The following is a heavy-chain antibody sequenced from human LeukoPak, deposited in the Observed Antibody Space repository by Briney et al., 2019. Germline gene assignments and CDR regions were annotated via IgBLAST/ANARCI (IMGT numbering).Heavy chain of an antibody. V-gene: IGHV3-49*03. CDR3: TRVIVATKDY. D-gene: IGHD5-12*01. Sequence: GRSLRLSCTGSGXXFGDYAMXXXXXAXGXXXXXXGFIRSKNYGGTTEYAASVKGRFTISRDDSRSIAYLQMNSLKTEDTAXYYCTRVIVATKDYWGQGTLVTVSS. CDR1: GXXFGDYA. CDR2: IRSKNYGGTT. J-gene: IGHJ4*02.